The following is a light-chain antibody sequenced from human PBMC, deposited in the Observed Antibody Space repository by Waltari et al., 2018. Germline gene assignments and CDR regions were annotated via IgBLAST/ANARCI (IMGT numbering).Light chain of an antibody. Sequence: EIVMTQSPAPLSVSPGEGATLSCRASQGVTSKLAWYQLNPGQAPRLVIYDASSRATGIPARFSGSGCGTEFTLTISSLQSEDFAVYYCQQYHNWPPWTFGQGTKVEI. J-gene: IGKJ1*01. V-gene: IGKV3D-15*01. CDR3: QQYHNWPPWT. CDR1: QGVTSK. CDR2: DAS.